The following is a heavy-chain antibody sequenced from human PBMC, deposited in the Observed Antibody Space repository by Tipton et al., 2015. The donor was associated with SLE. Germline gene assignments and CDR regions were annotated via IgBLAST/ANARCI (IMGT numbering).Heavy chain of an antibody. CDR3: ARGGDCSGGSCYSDWYFDL. J-gene: IGHJ2*01. D-gene: IGHD2-15*01. Sequence: TLSLTCTVSGGSISSGDYYWSWIRQPPGKGLEWIGYIYYSGNTFYNPSLKSRFTISVDTSKNQFSLKLSSLTAADTAVYYCARGGDCSGGSCYSDWYFDLWGRGTLVTVSS. V-gene: IGHV4-30-4*01. CDR2: IYYSGNT. CDR1: GGSISSGDYY.